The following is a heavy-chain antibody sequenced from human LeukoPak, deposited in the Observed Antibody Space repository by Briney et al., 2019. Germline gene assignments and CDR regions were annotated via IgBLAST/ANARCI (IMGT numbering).Heavy chain of an antibody. J-gene: IGHJ4*02. CDR1: GGSFSGYY. CDR3: ASLSGYYYYFDY. V-gene: IGHV4-34*01. Sequence: PSETLSLTCAVYGGSFSGYYWSWIRQPPGKGLEWIGEINHSGSTNYNPSLKSRVTISVDTSKNQFSLNLSSVTAADTAVYYCASLSGYYYYFDYWGQGTLVTVSS. CDR2: INHSGST. D-gene: IGHD3-22*01.